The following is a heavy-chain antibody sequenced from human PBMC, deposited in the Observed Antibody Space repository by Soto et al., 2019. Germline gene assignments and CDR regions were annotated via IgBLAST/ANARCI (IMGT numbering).Heavy chain of an antibody. V-gene: IGHV4-59*01. CDR1: GDSMSSNY. J-gene: IGHJ6*02. D-gene: IGHD3-16*01. CDR2: IYYGGAT. Sequence: KPSETLSLTCTVSGDSMSSNYWSWLRQPPGKGLEWIGYIYYGGATNYNPSLKSRVAISVDTSRNQFYLNLRSVTAADTAMYYCARAMGDWGTYYYYYGMDVWGQGTTVTVS. CDR3: ARAMGDWGTYYYYYGMDV.